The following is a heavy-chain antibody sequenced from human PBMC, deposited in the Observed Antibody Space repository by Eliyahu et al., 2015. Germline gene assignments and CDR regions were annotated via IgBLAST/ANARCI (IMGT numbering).Heavy chain of an antibody. CDR1: GFPFEGAG. Sequence: EVQLVESGGGLVKPGGSLRLSCXVSGFPFEGAGMSWVRQAPGRGLEWVGRIKSQSDGETEDYAAPVKGRFTISRADSKNTVSLQMNSLKTEDTAVYFCAANFGYNSRWYRDYFEHWGQGTLVTVSS. CDR2: IKSQSDGETE. J-gene: IGHJ4*02. V-gene: IGHV3-15*01. CDR3: AANFGYNSRWYRDYFEH. D-gene: IGHD3-22*01.